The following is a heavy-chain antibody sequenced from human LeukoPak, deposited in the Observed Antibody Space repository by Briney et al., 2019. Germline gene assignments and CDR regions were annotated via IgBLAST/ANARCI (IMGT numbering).Heavy chain of an antibody. Sequence: GGSLRLSCAASGFTFRNYYMIWIRQATGKGLEWLSYISSNGNTIYYADSVRGRFTVSRDNVKNSLFVEMNSLRAEDTAVYYCARDGYNYFDFRGQGTLVTVSS. CDR2: ISSNGNTI. CDR1: GFTFRNYY. D-gene: IGHD5-24*01. V-gene: IGHV3-11*01. CDR3: ARDGYNYFDF. J-gene: IGHJ4*02.